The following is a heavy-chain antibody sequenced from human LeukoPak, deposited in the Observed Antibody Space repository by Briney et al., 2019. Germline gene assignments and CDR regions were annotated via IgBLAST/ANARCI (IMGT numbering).Heavy chain of an antibody. D-gene: IGHD3-22*01. CDR1: GGSISSYY. CDR3: ARLNYYDTSGYYSTFDY. V-gene: IGHV4-59*01. J-gene: IGHJ4*02. CDR2: MYYSGNT. Sequence: PSETLSLTCTVSGGSISSYYWSWIRQPPGKGLEWIAYMYYSGNTNYNPTLKSRVTISVDTSKNQFSLKLSSVTAADTAVYYCARLNYYDTSGYYSTFDYWGQGTLVTVSS.